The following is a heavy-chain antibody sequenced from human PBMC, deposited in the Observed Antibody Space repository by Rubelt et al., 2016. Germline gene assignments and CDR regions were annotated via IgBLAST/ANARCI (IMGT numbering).Heavy chain of an antibody. CDR1: GYTFTSYG. J-gene: IGHJ4*02. V-gene: IGHV1-18*01. Sequence: QVQLVQSGAEVKKPGASVKVSCKASGYTFTSYGISWVRQAPGQGLEWMGWISAYNGNTNYAQKLQGKVTMTTDTATSKAYMELRSLRADDPAVYYCARDPLPVRGVIMTPTHWGQGTLVTVSS. D-gene: IGHD3-10*01. CDR2: ISAYNGNT. CDR3: ARDPLPVRGVIMTPTH.